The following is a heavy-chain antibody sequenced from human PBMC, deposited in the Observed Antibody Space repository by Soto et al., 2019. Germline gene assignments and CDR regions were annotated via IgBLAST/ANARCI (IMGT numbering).Heavy chain of an antibody. Sequence: SETLSLTCTVSGGSISSGGYYWSWIRQHPGKGLEWIGYIYYSGSTNYNPSLKSRVTISVDTSKNQFSLKLSSVTAADTAVYYCARSRSTKLYYFDYWGQGTLVTVSS. J-gene: IGHJ4*02. CDR2: IYYSGST. CDR3: ARSRSTKLYYFDY. CDR1: GGSISSGGYY. V-gene: IGHV4-61*08. D-gene: IGHD1-1*01.